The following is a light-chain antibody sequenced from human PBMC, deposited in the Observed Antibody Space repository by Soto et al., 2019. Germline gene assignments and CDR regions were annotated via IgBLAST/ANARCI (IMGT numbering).Light chain of an antibody. CDR1: QSVSNSY. V-gene: IGKV3-20*01. Sequence: ENVLTQSPGTLSLSPGERVTLSCRASQSVSNSYLAWYQQKPGQAPRLLIYDASTRATGIPDRFSGSGSGTDFTLSISRLEPEDFAVYYCQQYENSPSTFGQGTRLEI. CDR3: QQYENSPST. CDR2: DAS. J-gene: IGKJ5*01.